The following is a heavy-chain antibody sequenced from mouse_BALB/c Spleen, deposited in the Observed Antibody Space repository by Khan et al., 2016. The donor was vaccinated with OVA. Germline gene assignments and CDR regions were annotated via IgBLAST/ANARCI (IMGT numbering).Heavy chain of an antibody. J-gene: IGHJ4*01. CDR3: ARGAAAYYRNDGGAMEY. CDR2: INTHSGVP. CDR1: GYTFTTAG. D-gene: IGHD2-14*01. Sequence: QIQLVQSGPELKKPGETVRISCKASGYTFTTAGIQWVQKMPGKGLKWIGWINTHSGVPQYAADFTGRFAFSLDISVNTAYLQITNLKNEDTATYFCARGAAAYYRNDGGAMEYWGQGTSVTVSS. V-gene: IGHV9-4*02.